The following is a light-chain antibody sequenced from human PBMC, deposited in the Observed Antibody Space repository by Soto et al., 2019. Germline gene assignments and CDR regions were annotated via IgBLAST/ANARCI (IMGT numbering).Light chain of an antibody. V-gene: IGLV1-47*01. CDR1: RSNIGRNF. CDR3: AAWDDTLDAQV. CDR2: RNN. J-gene: IGLJ3*02. Sequence: QSVLTQSPSASGTPGQRVTISCSGSRSNIGRNFAYWYQHVPGTAPRLLIQRNNERPSGVPDRFSGSKSGTSVSLPISGLRSDDEATYYCAAWDDTLDAQVFGGGTKVTVL.